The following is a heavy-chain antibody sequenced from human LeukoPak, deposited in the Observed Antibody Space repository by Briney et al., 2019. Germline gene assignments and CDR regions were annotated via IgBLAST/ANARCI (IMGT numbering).Heavy chain of an antibody. CDR2: LFHSGST. Sequence: SETLSLTCTVSGASISRFYWTWIRQPPGRRLEWIGSLFHSGSTNYNPSLKSRVTMSVDTSKNQFSLNLNSVTAADTAVYFCARDLRDNAFDVWGQGTMVTVSS. J-gene: IGHJ3*01. CDR1: GASISRFY. CDR3: ARDLRDNAFDV. V-gene: IGHV4-59*01.